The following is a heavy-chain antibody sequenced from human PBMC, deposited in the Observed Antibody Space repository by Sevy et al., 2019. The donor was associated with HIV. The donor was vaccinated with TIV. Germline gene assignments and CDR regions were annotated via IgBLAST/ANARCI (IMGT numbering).Heavy chain of an antibody. Sequence: SETLSLTCTVSGGSISSSSYYWGWIRQPPGKGLEWIGSIYYSGSTYYNPSLKSHVTISVDTSKNQFSLKLSSVTAADTAVYYCARVGGYCSGGSCYPIFDYWGQGTLVTVSS. V-gene: IGHV4-39*01. CDR1: GGSISSSSYY. D-gene: IGHD2-15*01. CDR3: ARVGGYCSGGSCYPIFDY. CDR2: IYYSGST. J-gene: IGHJ4*02.